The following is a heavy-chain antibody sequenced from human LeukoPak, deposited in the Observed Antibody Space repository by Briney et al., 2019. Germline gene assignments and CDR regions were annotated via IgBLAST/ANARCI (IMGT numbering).Heavy chain of an antibody. V-gene: IGHV3-21*01. Sequence: GGSLRLSCAASGFTFSSYSMNWVRQAPGKGLEWVSSISSSSSYIYYADSVKGRFTISRDNAKNSLYLQMNSLRAEDTAVYYCARDIARRAPGEGFDYWAREPWSPSPQ. J-gene: IGHJ4*02. CDR1: GFTFSSYS. CDR3: ARDIARRAPGEGFDY. D-gene: IGHD3-16*01. CDR2: ISSSSSYI.